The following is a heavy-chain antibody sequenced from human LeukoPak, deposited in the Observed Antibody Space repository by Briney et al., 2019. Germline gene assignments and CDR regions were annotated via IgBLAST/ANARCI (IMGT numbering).Heavy chain of an antibody. Sequence: SETLSLTCTVSGGSISSYFWSWIRQPPGKGLEWIGYIYYSGSTNYNPSLKSRVTISVDTSKNQFSLRLSSVTAADTAVYYCARGTTASYFDYWDQGTLVTVSS. CDR3: ARGTTASYFDY. CDR2: IYYSGST. CDR1: GGSISSYF. D-gene: IGHD2/OR15-2a*01. V-gene: IGHV4-59*01. J-gene: IGHJ4*02.